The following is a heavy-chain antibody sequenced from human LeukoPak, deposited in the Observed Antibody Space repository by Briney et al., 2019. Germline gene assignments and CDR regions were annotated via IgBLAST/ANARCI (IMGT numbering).Heavy chain of an antibody. V-gene: IGHV1-8*01. Sequence: ASVKVSCKASGYTFTSYDINWVRQAPGQGLEWMGWMNPNSGNTGYAQKFQGRVTMTRNTSISTAYMELSSLRSEDTAVYYCARVNSPDYGYYYYYGKDVWGQGTTVTVSS. CDR2: MNPNSGNT. CDR3: ARVNSPDYGYYYYYGKDV. CDR1: GYTFTSYD. D-gene: IGHD3-16*01. J-gene: IGHJ6*02.